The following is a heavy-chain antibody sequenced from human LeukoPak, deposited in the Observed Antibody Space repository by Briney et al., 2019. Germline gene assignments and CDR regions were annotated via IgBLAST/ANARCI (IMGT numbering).Heavy chain of an antibody. CDR1: GFTFSSYG. Sequence: PGGSLRLSCAASGFTFSSYGMHWVRQAPGKGLEWVAFIRYDGSNKYYADSVKGRFTISRDNSKNTLYLQMGSLRAEDMAVYYCASLDSSGYYYWGQGTLVTVSS. CDR3: ASLDSSGYYY. CDR2: IRYDGSNK. D-gene: IGHD3-22*01. V-gene: IGHV3-30*02. J-gene: IGHJ4*02.